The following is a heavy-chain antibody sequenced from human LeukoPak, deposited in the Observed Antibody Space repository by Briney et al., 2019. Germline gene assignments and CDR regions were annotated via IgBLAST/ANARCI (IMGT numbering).Heavy chain of an antibody. J-gene: IGHJ6*02. D-gene: IGHD6-25*01. CDR3: ARHHVIAANRIGLYYYGMDV. CDR2: INPNSGGT. V-gene: IGHV1-2*02. Sequence: ASVKVSCKASGYTFTGYYMHWVRQAPGQGLEWMGWINPNSGGTNYAQKFQGGVTMTRDTSISTAYMELSRLRSDDTAVYYCARHHVIAANRIGLYYYGMDVWGQGTTATVSS. CDR1: GYTFTGYY.